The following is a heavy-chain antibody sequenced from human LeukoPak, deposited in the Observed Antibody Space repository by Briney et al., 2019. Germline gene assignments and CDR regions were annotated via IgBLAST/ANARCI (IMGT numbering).Heavy chain of an antibody. CDR1: GFTFSDWY. V-gene: IGHV3-11*05. Sequence: PGGSLRLSCAASGFTFSDWYMSWIRQAPGKGLEWVSYISARSSSTNYADSVKGRFTISRDDAKNSLYLQMNSLRAEDTAVYYCARGHWGLDVWGQGTTVTVSS. J-gene: IGHJ6*02. CDR2: ISARSSST. CDR3: ARGHWGLDV. D-gene: IGHD1-1*01.